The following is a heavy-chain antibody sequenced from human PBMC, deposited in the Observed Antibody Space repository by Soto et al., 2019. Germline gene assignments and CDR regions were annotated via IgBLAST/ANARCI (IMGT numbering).Heavy chain of an antibody. D-gene: IGHD3-10*01. CDR2: ISGSGGST. J-gene: IGHJ4*02. CDR3: AKDLEGSHYYGSGSYYDY. CDR1: GFTFSSYA. Sequence: GGSLRLSCAASGFTFSSYAMSWVRQAPGKGLEWVSAISGSGGSTYYADSVKGRFTISRDNSKNTLYLQMNSLRAEDTAVYYCAKDLEGSHYYGSGSYYDYWGQGTLVTVSS. V-gene: IGHV3-23*01.